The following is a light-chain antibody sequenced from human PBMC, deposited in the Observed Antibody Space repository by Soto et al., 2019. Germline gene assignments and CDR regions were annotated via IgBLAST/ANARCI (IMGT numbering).Light chain of an antibody. Sequence: QSVLTQPASVSGSPGQSITISCTGTSNDVGGYNYVSWYQQQPGKAPKLIIYEVSHRPSGLSNRFSGSKSGNTASLTISGLHVEDEADYYCSSHSATSPYVFGTGTKLTV. V-gene: IGLV2-14*01. CDR1: SNDVGGYNY. CDR3: SSHSATSPYV. J-gene: IGLJ1*01. CDR2: EVS.